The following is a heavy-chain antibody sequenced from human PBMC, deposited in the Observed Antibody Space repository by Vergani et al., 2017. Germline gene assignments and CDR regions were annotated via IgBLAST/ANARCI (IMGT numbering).Heavy chain of an antibody. Sequence: VQLVESGGGVVQPGRSLRLSCAASGFTFSSYAMHWVRQAPGKGLEWVAVISYDGSNKYYADSVKGRFTISRDNSKNTLYLQMNSLRAEDTAVYYCAREGVTTAFDYWGQGTLVTVSS. J-gene: IGHJ4*02. D-gene: IGHD4-17*01. V-gene: IGHV3-30-3*01. CDR1: GFTFSSYA. CDR2: ISYDGSNK. CDR3: AREGVTTAFDY.